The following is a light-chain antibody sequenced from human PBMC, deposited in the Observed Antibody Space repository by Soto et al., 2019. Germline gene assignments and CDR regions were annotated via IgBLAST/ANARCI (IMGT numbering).Light chain of an antibody. CDR3: CSYAGNSYV. V-gene: IGLV2-11*01. CDR1: SSDVGGYNY. J-gene: IGLJ1*01. CDR2: DVT. Sequence: QSALTQPRSVSGSPGQSVTISCSGTSSDVGGYNYVSWYQQHPGKAPKLMLYDVTKRPSGVPDRFSGSKSGNTASLTISGLQAEDEADYYCCSYAGNSYVFGTGTKLTVL.